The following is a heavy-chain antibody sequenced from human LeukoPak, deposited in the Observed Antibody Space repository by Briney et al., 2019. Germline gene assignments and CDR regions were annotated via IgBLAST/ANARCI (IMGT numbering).Heavy chain of an antibody. J-gene: IGHJ5*02. V-gene: IGHV3-15*01. CDR2: ITSKSDGGTT. Sequence: GGSLRLSCAASGTXFSDAWISWVRQTPGKGLEWVARITSKSDGGTTDYAAPVKGRFTISRDDSEATLYLQMNSLKTEDTAVYYCTTDRFSWGQGTPVTVSS. CDR1: GTXFSDAW. CDR3: TTDRFS.